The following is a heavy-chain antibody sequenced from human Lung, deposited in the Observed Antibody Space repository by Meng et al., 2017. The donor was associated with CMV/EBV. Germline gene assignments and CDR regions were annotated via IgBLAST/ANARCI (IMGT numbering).Heavy chain of an antibody. CDR1: GFTVSSNY. Sequence: GGSLRLXCAASGFTVSSNYMSWVRQAPGKGLEWVSVIYSGGSTYYADSVKGRFTISRDSSKNTLYLQMNSLRAEDTAVYYCARETKYYSFWSGYEDYYYYGMDVWGQGTXVTVAS. V-gene: IGHV3-66*02. CDR2: IYSGGST. CDR3: ARETKYYSFWSGYEDYYYYGMDV. J-gene: IGHJ6*02. D-gene: IGHD3-3*01.